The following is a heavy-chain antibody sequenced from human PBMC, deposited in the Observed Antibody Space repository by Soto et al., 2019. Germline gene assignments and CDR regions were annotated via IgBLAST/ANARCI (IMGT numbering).Heavy chain of an antibody. D-gene: IGHD2-2*01. J-gene: IGHJ3*02. CDR2: IQEDGSVN. Sequence: EVQLVESGGGLVQPGGSLRLSCAAAGFTLGSNWMSWVRQAPGIGPERVANIQEDGSVNYYVDSVEGRFTISRANAKNSLFLQKKILRAEDTAVYYCARDVTVSRGWTTTSCYYDTLEIWGHGTMVTVSS. V-gene: IGHV3-7*01. CDR1: GFTLGSNW. CDR3: ARDVTVSRGWTTTSCYYDTLEI.